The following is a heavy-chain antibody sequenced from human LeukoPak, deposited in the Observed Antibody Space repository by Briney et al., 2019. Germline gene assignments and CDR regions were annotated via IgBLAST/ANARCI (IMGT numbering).Heavy chain of an antibody. D-gene: IGHD2-2*01. J-gene: IGHJ5*02. CDR1: GYTFMSYY. V-gene: IGHV1-46*01. CDR3: SRVGVVLLANWFDP. Sequence: RGASVKVSCKASGYTFMSYYLHWVRQAPGQGLEWMGIINPSGGSTSYAQKFQGRVTMTRDMSTSTVYMELSSLRSEDTAVYYCSRVGVVLLANWFDPWGQGTLVTVSS. CDR2: INPSGGST.